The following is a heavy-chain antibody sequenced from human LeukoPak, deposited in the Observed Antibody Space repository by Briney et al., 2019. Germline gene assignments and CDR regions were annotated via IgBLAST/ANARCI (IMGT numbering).Heavy chain of an antibody. CDR2: TSISGEST. CDR3: AKEEVPNDY. J-gene: IGHJ4*02. CDR1: GFTFSRSA. Sequence: GGSLRLSCAASGFTFSRSAMSWVRQAPGKGLEWVSGTSISGESTYYADSVQGRFTISRDNSKNTLYLQMYDLRVEDTAVFYCAKEEVPNDYWGQGILVTVSS. V-gene: IGHV3-23*01.